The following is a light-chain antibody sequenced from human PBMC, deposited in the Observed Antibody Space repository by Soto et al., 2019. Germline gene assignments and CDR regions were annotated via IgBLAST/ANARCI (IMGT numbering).Light chain of an antibody. CDR2: QAS. CDR3: QQYNSYQT. V-gene: IGKV1-5*03. J-gene: IGKJ1*01. CDR1: QSISTW. Sequence: DIPMTQSPSTLSASVGDKVTITCRASQSISTWLAWYQQKPGKAPKLLIYQASTLESGVPPRFSGSGSGTESTLTISSLQPDDFATYYCQQYNSYQTFGQGTKVEIK.